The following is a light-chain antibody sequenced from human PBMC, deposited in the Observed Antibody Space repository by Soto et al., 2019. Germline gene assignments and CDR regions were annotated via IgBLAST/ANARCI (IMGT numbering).Light chain of an antibody. J-gene: IGLJ3*02. CDR3: CSYAGSSTFVWV. CDR2: EVS. CDR1: SSDVGSYNL. V-gene: IGLV2-23*02. Sequence: QSALTQPASVSGSPGQSITISCTGTSSDVGSYNLVSWYQQHPGKAPKLMIYEVSKRPSGVSNRFSGSKSGNTASLTISGLQAEDDADYYCCSYAGSSTFVWVFGGGTKVTVL.